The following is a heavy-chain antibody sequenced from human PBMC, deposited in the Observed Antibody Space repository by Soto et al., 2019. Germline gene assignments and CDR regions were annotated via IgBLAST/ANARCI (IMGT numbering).Heavy chain of an antibody. CDR1: GFTFDDYA. CDR2: ISWNSGNI. J-gene: IGHJ4*02. D-gene: IGHD5-18*01. V-gene: IGHV3-9*01. CDR3: VRSKGGYSYGTPFDY. Sequence: SLRLSCAASGFTFDDYAMYWVRQVLGKGLEWVSSISWNSGNIGYADSVKGRFTTSRDNAENSLYLQMNSLRPEDTALYYCVRSKGGYSYGTPFDYWGQGTLVTVSS.